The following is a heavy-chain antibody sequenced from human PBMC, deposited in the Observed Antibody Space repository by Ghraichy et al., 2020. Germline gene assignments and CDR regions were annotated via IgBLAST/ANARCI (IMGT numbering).Heavy chain of an antibody. V-gene: IGHV3-30-3*01. CDR2: ISYDGSNK. CDR3: ARAPRSYCSSTSCYIDY. CDR1: GFTFSSYA. D-gene: IGHD2-2*02. J-gene: IGHJ4*02. Sequence: GGSLRLSCAASGFTFSSYAMHWVRQAPGKGLEWVAVISYDGSNKYYADSVKGRFTISRDNSKNTLYLQMNSLRAEDTAVYYCARAPRSYCSSTSCYIDYWGQGTLVTVSS.